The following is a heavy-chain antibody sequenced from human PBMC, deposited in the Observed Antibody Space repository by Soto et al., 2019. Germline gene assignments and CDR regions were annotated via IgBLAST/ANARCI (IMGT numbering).Heavy chain of an antibody. J-gene: IGHJ5*02. Sequence: QVQLVQSGAEVKKPGASVKVSCKASGYTFTSYAMHWVRQAPGQRLEWMGWINAGNGNTKYSQKFQGRVTITRDTSASTAYMELSRLRSEDTAVYYCAREDGHRSRGFRDLRFDPWGQGTLVTVSS. CDR1: GYTFTSYA. CDR3: AREDGHRSRGFRDLRFDP. CDR2: INAGNGNT. V-gene: IGHV1-3*01. D-gene: IGHD3-10*01.